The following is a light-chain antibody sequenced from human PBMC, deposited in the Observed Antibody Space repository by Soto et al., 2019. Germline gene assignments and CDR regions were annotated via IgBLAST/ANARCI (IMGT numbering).Light chain of an antibody. V-gene: IGLV2-14*01. CDR3: SSYTRENTYI. J-gene: IGLJ1*01. CDR2: EVT. Sequence: SVLTQPASVSGSPGQSITISCTGTSSDIGAYNSVSWYQQHPPKAPKLMIFEVTNRPSGISHRFSGSKSGNTASLTISGLMPEDEADYNCSSYTRENTYILRTGSKIT. CDR1: SSDIGAYNS.